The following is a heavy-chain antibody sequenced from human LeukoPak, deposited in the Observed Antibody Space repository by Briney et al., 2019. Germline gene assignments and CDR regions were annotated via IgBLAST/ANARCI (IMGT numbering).Heavy chain of an antibody. CDR1: GFTFSGYA. CDR3: AKSRSGYALFDY. D-gene: IGHD5-12*01. Sequence: GGSLRLSCAASGFTFSGYAMSWVRQAPGKGLEWVSSISGSGGNIYYADSVKGRFTISRDNSKNTLYLQMKSLGDDDTAVYYCAKSRSGYALFDYWGQGTLVTVSS. CDR2: ISGSGGNI. J-gene: IGHJ4*02. V-gene: IGHV3-23*01.